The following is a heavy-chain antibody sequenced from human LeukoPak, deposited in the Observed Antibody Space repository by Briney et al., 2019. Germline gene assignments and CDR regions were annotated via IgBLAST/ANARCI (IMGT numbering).Heavy chain of an antibody. J-gene: IGHJ5*02. CDR1: GGSISSYY. V-gene: IGHV4-59*08. Sequence: PSETLSLTCTVSGGSISSYYWSWIRQPPGKGLEWIGYIYYSGSTNYNPSLKSRVTISVDTSKNQFSLKLSSVTAADTAVYYCAGHSSSWYWGWFDPWGQGTLVTVSS. CDR2: IYYSGST. CDR3: AGHSSSWYWGWFDP. D-gene: IGHD6-13*01.